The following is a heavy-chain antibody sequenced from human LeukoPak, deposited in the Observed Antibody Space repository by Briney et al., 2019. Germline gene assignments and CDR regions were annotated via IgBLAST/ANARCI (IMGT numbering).Heavy chain of an antibody. CDR3: ARVPAGVIGMKDAFDI. J-gene: IGHJ3*02. CDR2: IKQDGSEK. V-gene: IGHV3-7*01. CDR1: GFTFSSYW. D-gene: IGHD3-16*02. Sequence: GGSLRLSCAASGFTFSSYWMSWVRQAPGKGLEWVANIKQDGSEKYYVDSVRGRFTISRDNTKNSLYLQMSSLRAEDTAVYYCARVPAGVIGMKDAFDIWGQGTMVTVSS.